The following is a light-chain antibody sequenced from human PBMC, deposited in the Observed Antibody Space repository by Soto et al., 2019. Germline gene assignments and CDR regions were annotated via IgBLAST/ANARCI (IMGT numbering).Light chain of an antibody. V-gene: IGLV2-14*03. Sequence: QSALTQPASVSGYPGQSITISCTGTSSDIGDSNYVSWYQQHPGKAPKLVIYDVSNRPSGVSNRFSGSKSANTASLTISGLQAEDEADYYCSSFRSSSTSYVFGTGTKLTVL. J-gene: IGLJ1*01. CDR1: SSDIGDSNY. CDR2: DVS. CDR3: SSFRSSSTSYV.